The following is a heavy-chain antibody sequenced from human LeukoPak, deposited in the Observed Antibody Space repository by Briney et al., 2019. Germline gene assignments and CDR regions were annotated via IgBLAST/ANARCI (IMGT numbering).Heavy chain of an antibody. V-gene: IGHV3-48*02. Sequence: GGSLRLSCAASGFTFSSYSMNWVRQSPGKGLEWVSYISSSSSTIYYADSVKGRFTISRDNDKNSLYLQMNSLRDEDTAVYYCARLPPYDILTGNYYYYMDVWGKGTTVTVSS. J-gene: IGHJ6*03. CDR2: ISSSSSTI. CDR3: ARLPPYDILTGNYYYYMDV. CDR1: GFTFSSYS. D-gene: IGHD3-9*01.